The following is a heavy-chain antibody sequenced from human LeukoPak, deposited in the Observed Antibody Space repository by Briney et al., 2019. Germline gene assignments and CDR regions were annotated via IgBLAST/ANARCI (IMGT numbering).Heavy chain of an antibody. CDR2: MNPNSGNT. J-gene: IGHJ6*03. V-gene: IGHV1-8*03. Sequence: GASVKVSCKASGYTFTSYGISWVRQAPGQGLEWMGWMNPNSGNTGYAQKFQGRVTITRNTSISTAYMELSSLRSEDTAVYYCARVIMITFGGVRFGYYYYMDVWGKGTTVTVSS. CDR3: ARVIMITFGGVRFGYYYYMDV. CDR1: GYTFTSYG. D-gene: IGHD3-16*01.